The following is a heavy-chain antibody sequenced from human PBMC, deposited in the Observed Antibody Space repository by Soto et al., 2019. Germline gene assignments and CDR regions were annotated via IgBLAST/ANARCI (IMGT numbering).Heavy chain of an antibody. D-gene: IGHD2-8*01. CDR3: ARDIVLMVYAIRDYYYYGMDV. Sequence: ASVKVSCKASGYTFTSYDINWVRQATGQGLEWMGWMNPNSGNTGYAQKFQGRVTMTRDTSTSTVYMELSSLRSEDTAVYYCARDIVLMVYAIRDYYYYGMDVWGQGTTVTVSS. CDR2: MNPNSGNT. J-gene: IGHJ6*02. CDR1: GYTFTSYD. V-gene: IGHV1-8*01.